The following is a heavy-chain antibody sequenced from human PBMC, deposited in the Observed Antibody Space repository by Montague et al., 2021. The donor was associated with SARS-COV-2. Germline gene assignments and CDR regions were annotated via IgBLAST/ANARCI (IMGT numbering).Heavy chain of an antibody. J-gene: IGHJ4*02. CDR1: GDSVSSNSAA. V-gene: IGHV6-1*01. Sequence: CAISGDSVSSNSAAWNWIRQSPSRGLEWLGRTYYRSKWYRDYALSVRSRLTVNPDTSENQFSLQLNSVTPDDTAVYYCARWRYGGGTTWYYFDYWGPGTMVTVSS. CDR3: ARWRYGGGTTWYYFDY. D-gene: IGHD6-13*01. CDR2: TYYRSKWYR.